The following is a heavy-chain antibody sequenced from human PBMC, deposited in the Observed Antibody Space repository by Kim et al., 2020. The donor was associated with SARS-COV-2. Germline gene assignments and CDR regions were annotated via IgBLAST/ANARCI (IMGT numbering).Heavy chain of an antibody. CDR2: IYYSGTT. J-gene: IGHJ6*01. V-gene: IGHV4-31*03. D-gene: IGHD3-9*01. Sequence: SETLSLTCSVSGVSISGGSNYWTWVRQHPGKGLEWMGCIYYSGTTSYNPSLTGRVHISVDTSKNQFSLQLTSVTAADAAVYYCAKEVRVTDSVYFYYYG. CDR1: GVSISGGSNY. CDR3: AKEVRVTDSVYFYYYG.